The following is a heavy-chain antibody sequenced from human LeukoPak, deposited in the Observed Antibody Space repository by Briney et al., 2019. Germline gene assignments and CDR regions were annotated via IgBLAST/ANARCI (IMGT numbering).Heavy chain of an antibody. CDR2: INHSGST. V-gene: IGHV4-34*01. Sequence: SSETLSLTCAVYGGSLSGYYWNWIRQPPGKGLEWIGEINHSGSTNYNPSLKSRVTISVDTSKNQFSLKLSSVTAADTAVYYCARHNHYDRSGYYYLDYWGQGSLVTVSS. D-gene: IGHD3-22*01. CDR3: ARHNHYDRSGYYYLDY. CDR1: GGSLSGYY. J-gene: IGHJ4*02.